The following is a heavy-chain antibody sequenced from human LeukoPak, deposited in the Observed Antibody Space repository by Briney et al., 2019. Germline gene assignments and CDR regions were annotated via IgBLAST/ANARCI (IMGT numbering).Heavy chain of an antibody. CDR1: GFTFSSCS. CDR2: ISSSSSTI. Sequence: GGSLRLSCAASGFTFSSCSMTWVRQAPGKGLERVSYISSSSSTIYYADSVRGRFSISRDNARKSLYLQMNSLRAEDTAVYYCAREMHLWSHDAFDLWGQGTMVTVSS. CDR3: AREMHLWSHDAFDL. D-gene: IGHD3-10*01. V-gene: IGHV3-48*01. J-gene: IGHJ3*01.